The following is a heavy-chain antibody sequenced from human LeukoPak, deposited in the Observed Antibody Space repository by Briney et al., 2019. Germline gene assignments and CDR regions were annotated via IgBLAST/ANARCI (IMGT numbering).Heavy chain of an antibody. D-gene: IGHD3-22*01. J-gene: IGHJ4*02. CDR1: GFTFSSYS. CDR3: ARGPARKYYDSSGSSDY. V-gene: IGHV3-48*02. Sequence: PGGSLRLSCAASGFTFSSYSMNWVRQAPGKGLEWVSYISSSSSTIYYADSVKGRFTISRDNAKNSLYLQMNSLRDEDTAVYYCARGPARKYYDSSGSSDYGGQGTLVTVSS. CDR2: ISSSSSTI.